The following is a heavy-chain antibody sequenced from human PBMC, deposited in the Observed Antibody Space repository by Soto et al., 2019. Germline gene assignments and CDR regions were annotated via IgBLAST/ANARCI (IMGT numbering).Heavy chain of an antibody. D-gene: IGHD3-3*02. V-gene: IGHV4-39*01. CDR3: ARHSLALRKNNWFDP. CDR1: GDSIISSGFY. CDR2: IFYLGSS. J-gene: IGHJ5*02. Sequence: ASETLALTCTVSGDSIISSGFYGGWVLQPPGKGLEWIGSIFYLGSSYYNPSLKSRVTMSVDTSKNQFSLRLRYVTAADTALYFCARHSLALRKNNWFDPWGQGIMVTVSS.